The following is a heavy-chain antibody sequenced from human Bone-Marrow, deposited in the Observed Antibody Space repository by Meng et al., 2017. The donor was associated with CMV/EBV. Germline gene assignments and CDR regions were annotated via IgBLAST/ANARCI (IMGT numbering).Heavy chain of an antibody. J-gene: IGHJ3*02. CDR2: ISWDGGST. V-gene: IGHV3-43D*03. CDR1: GFTFDDYA. D-gene: IGHD2/OR15-2a*01. CDR3: TRGGHFTLKRKNNVFDI. Sequence: GESLKISCAASGFTFDDYAMHWVRQAPGKGLEWVSLISWDGGSTYYADSVKGRFTISRDNSKNSLYLQLNSLRTEDTALYYCTRGGHFTLKRKNNVFDIWGQGTLVTVSS.